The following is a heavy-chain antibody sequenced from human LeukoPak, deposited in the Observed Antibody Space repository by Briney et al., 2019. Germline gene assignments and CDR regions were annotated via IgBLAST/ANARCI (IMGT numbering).Heavy chain of an antibody. J-gene: IGHJ4*02. CDR2: ISYDGSNK. V-gene: IGHV3-30*18. Sequence: GGSLRLSCAASGFTFSSYGMHWVRQAPGKGLEWVAVISYDGSNKYYADSVKGRFTISRDNSKNTLYLQMNSLRAEDTAVYYCAKDSGMGWLLAQTPFFDYWGQGTLVSVCS. D-gene: IGHD1-26*01. CDR3: AKDSGMGWLLAQTPFFDY. CDR1: GFTFSSYG.